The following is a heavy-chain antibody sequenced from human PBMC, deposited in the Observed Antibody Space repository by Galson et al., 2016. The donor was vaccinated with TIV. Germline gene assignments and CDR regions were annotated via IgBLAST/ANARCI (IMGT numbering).Heavy chain of an antibody. CDR3: TRTAMGSTSNAFDI. Sequence: SLRLSCAASGFTFGHYAVNWFRQAPGKGLEWVGFITSKTYGATKEYAAAVKGRFTISKDDSSNIAYLQMNSLKTEDKTVYCCTRTAMGSTSNAFDIWCQGTMVTVS. CDR2: ITSKTYGATK. V-gene: IGHV3-49*03. CDR1: GFTFGHYA. J-gene: IGHJ3*02. D-gene: IGHD1-1*01.